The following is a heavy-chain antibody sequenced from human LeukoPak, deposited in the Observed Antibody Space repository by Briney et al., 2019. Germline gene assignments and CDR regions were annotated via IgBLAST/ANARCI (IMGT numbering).Heavy chain of an antibody. CDR2: ISYDGSNK. CDR1: GFTFSSYA. D-gene: IGHD3-3*01. CDR3: ARGGPRYDFWSGYQNSPYLFDY. V-gene: IGHV3-30*04. J-gene: IGHJ4*02. Sequence: PGGSLRLSCAASGFTFSSYAMHWVRQAPGKGLEWVAVISYDGSNKYYADSVKGRFTISRDNSKNTLYLQMNSLRAEDTAVYYCARGGPRYDFWSGYQNSPYLFDYWGQGTLVTVSS.